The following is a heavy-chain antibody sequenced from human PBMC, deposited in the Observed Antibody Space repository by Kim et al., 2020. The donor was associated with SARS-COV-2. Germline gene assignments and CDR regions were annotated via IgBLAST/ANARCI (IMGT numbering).Heavy chain of an antibody. CDR1: AYTFTSYG. D-gene: IGHD3-3*01. CDR2: ISAYNGNT. CDR3: ARGGYYDFWSGDYISPGYYYYGMDV. V-gene: IGHV1-18*01. Sequence: ASVKVSCKASAYTFTSYGFSWVRQAPGQGLEWMGWISAYNGNTNYAQKLQGRVTMTTDTSTSTAYMELRSLRSDDTAVYYCARGGYYDFWSGDYISPGYYYYGMDVWGQGTTVTVSS. J-gene: IGHJ6*02.